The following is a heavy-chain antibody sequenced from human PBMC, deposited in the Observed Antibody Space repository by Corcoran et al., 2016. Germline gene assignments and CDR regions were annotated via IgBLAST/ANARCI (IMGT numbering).Heavy chain of an antibody. CDR3: ARGVGPTAIDY. V-gene: IGHV4-4*02. CDR1: GGSVYSSNW. D-gene: IGHD1-26*01. J-gene: IGHJ4*02. Sequence: QLQESGPGLVRPSETLSLTCAVSGGSVYSSNWWSWVRQPPGKGLEWIGEIFQNGNTNYNPSLKSRVTMSIDKSKNHFSLRLNSVTAADTAVYYCARGVGPTAIDYWGQGTLVTVSS. CDR2: IFQNGNT.